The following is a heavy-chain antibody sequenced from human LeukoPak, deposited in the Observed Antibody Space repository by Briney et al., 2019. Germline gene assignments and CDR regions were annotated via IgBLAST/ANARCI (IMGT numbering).Heavy chain of an antibody. Sequence: PGGSLRLSCAASAFTFSTYAMSWGRQAPGMGLEWVSGISGSGAGTYYADSVKGRFTISRDNSKNTLYLQMNSLRAEDTAVYYCARGNVLLWFGESQQNWFDPWGQGTLVTVSS. CDR1: AFTFSTYA. D-gene: IGHD3-10*01. J-gene: IGHJ5*02. CDR2: ISGSGAGT. CDR3: ARGNVLLWFGESQQNWFDP. V-gene: IGHV3-23*01.